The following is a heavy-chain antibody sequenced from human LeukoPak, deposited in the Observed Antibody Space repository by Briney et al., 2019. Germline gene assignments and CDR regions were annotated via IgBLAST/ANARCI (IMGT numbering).Heavy chain of an antibody. J-gene: IGHJ4*02. D-gene: IGHD3-22*01. CDR3: ARAGYYDSSGYNDY. V-gene: IGHV1-69*05. CDR2: IIPIFGTA. CDR1: GGTFSSYA. Sequence: SVKVSCKASGGTFSSYAISWVRQAPGQGLEWMGGIIPIFGTANYAQKFQGRVTITTDESASTAYMELSSLRSEDTAVYYCARAGYYDSSGYNDYWGQGTLVTVSS.